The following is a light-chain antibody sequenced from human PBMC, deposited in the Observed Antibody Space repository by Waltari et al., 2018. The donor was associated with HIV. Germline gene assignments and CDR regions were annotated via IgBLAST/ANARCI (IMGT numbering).Light chain of an antibody. CDR2: GTS. CDR1: QRVDSN. CDR3: QQYNSWPWT. J-gene: IGKJ1*01. Sequence: EIVLTQSPDTLSVSPGERVTLSCRASQRVDSNFACYQQKPGQAPRLLIFGTSSRAAGIPARISGSGSETESTLTISSLQSEDFAVYYCQQYNSWPWTFGQGTKVEVK. V-gene: IGKV3-15*01.